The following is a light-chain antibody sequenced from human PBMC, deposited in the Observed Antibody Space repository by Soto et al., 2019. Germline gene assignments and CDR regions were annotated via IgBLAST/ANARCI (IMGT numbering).Light chain of an antibody. V-gene: IGKV1-39*01. CDR1: QTISSW. J-gene: IGKJ5*01. CDR2: AAS. Sequence: DIQMTQSPSTLSGSVGDRVTITXRASQTISSWLAWYQQKPGKAPKLXIYAASSLQSGVQSRFSGGGSGTDFTLTISSLQPEDFATYYCQQSYNIPRTFGQGTRLEIK. CDR3: QQSYNIPRT.